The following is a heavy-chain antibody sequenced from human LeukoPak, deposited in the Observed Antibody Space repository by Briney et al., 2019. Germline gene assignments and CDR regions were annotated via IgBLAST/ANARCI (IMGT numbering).Heavy chain of an antibody. Sequence: SETLSLTCTVSGGSISSGDYYWSWIRQPPGKGLEWIGYIYYSGSTYYNPSLKSRVTISVDTSENQFSLKLSSVTAADTAVYYCAREVLATDAFDIWGQGTMVTVSS. D-gene: IGHD5/OR15-5a*01. V-gene: IGHV4-30-4*01. J-gene: IGHJ3*02. CDR1: GGSISSGDYY. CDR3: AREVLATDAFDI. CDR2: IYYSGST.